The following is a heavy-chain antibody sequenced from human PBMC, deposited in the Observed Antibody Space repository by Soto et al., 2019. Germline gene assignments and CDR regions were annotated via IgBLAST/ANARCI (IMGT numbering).Heavy chain of an antibody. D-gene: IGHD3-3*01. V-gene: IGHV3-23*01. J-gene: IGHJ5*02. CDR3: AKDSRNFWSGVRLNWFDP. Sequence: EVQLLESGGGLVQPGGSLRLSCAASGFTFSSYAMSWVRQAPGKGLEWVSAISGSGGSTYYADSVKGRFTISRDNSKNTLYLQMNSLRAEDTAVYYCAKDSRNFWSGVRLNWFDPWGQGTLVTVSS. CDR1: GFTFSSYA. CDR2: ISGSGGST.